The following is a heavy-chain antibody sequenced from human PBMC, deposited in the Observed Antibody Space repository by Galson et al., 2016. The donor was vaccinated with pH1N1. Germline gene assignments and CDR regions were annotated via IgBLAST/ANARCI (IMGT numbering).Heavy chain of an antibody. CDR3: ARSRYFSFDY. Sequence: SLRLSCAASGFTLSCCAMHWVRQAPGKGLGCVALISKDGNNVYYADSVKGRFTISRDSSDNTLYLQMNSLRTEDTAIYYCARSRYFSFDYWGQGALVTVAS. CDR1: GFTLSCCA. J-gene: IGHJ4*02. V-gene: IGHV3-30*04. D-gene: IGHD3-16*02. CDR2: ISKDGNNV.